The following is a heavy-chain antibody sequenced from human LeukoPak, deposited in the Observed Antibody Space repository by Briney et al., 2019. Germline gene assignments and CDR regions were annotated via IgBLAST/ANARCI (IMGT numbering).Heavy chain of an antibody. CDR2: ISGSGGST. V-gene: IGHV3-23*01. D-gene: IGHD6-6*01. CDR1: GFTFSSYA. CDR3: ARHSIYTSSSGGLDY. Sequence: PGGSLRLSCAASGFTFSSYAMNWVRQAPGKGLEWVSTISGSGGSTFYADSVKGRFTISRDNSKNTLYLQMNSLRPEDTAVYYCARHSIYTSSSGGLDYWGQGTLVTVSS. J-gene: IGHJ4*02.